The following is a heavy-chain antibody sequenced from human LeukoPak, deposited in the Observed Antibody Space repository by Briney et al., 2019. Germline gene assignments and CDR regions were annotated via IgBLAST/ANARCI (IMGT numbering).Heavy chain of an antibody. CDR2: ISAFNSNT. D-gene: IGHD3-3*01. V-gene: IGHV1-18*01. CDR3: ARDADYDFWSGYRNWFDP. Sequence: ASVKLSCKASGYTFTSYGISWVRQAPGQGLEWMGWISAFNSNTNYAQKLQGRVTMTRDTSTSTAYMELRSLRSDDTAVYYCARDADYDFWSGYRNWFDPWGQGTLVSVSS. CDR1: GYTFTSYG. J-gene: IGHJ5*02.